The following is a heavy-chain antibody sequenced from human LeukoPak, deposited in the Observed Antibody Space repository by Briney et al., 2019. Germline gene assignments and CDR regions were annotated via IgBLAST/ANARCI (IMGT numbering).Heavy chain of an antibody. CDR3: ARSIDFHYYYMDV. CDR2: INHSGST. J-gene: IGHJ6*03. CDR1: GGSFSGYY. D-gene: IGHD3-9*01. Sequence: SETLSLTCAVYGGSFSGYYWSWIRQPPGKGLEWIGEINHSGSTNYNPSLKSRVTISVDTSKNQFSLKLSSVTAADTAVYYCARSIDFHYYYMDVWGRGTTVTVSS. V-gene: IGHV4-34*01.